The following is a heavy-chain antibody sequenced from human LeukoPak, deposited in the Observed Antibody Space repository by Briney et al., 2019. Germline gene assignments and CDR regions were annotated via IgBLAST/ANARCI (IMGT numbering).Heavy chain of an antibody. D-gene: IGHD3-16*01. J-gene: IGHJ4*02. Sequence: GASVKVSCKASGGTFSSYAISWVRQAPGQGLEWMGRIIPIFGTANYAQKFQGRVTITTDESTSTAYMELSSLRSEDTAVYYCARDGTPYDYVWGSYRDYWGQGTLVTVPS. CDR2: IIPIFGTA. V-gene: IGHV1-69*05. CDR1: GGTFSSYA. CDR3: ARDGTPYDYVWGSYRDY.